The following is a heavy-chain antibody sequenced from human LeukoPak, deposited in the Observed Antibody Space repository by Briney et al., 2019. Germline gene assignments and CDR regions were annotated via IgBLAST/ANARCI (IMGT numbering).Heavy chain of an antibody. CDR3: AREKAAANAFDI. V-gene: IGHV4-30-4*08. CDR2: IYYSGST. CDR1: GGSISSGDYY. Sequence: SETLSLTCTVSGGSISSGDYYWSWIRQPPGKGLEWIGYIYYSGSTYYNPSLKSRVTISVDTSKNQFSLKLSSVTAADTAVYYCAREKAAANAFDIWGQGTMVTVSS. J-gene: IGHJ3*02. D-gene: IGHD6-25*01.